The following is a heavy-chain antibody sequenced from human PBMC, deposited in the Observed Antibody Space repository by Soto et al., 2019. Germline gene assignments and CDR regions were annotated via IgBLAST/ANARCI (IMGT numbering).Heavy chain of an antibody. J-gene: IGHJ5*02. CDR1: GDSIISSDFY. D-gene: IGHD2-15*01. CDR2: IVYLGSS. V-gene: IGHV4-39*01. Sequence: PSETLSLTCTVSGDSIISSDFYLGWVRQPPGKGLEWSGSIVYLGSSYYNPSPKSPITMPVNTSNNQFSLRLMSVSAADMAVHFCARLALALRKDKYSDPWGQGIMVTVSS. CDR3: ARLALALRKDKYSDP.